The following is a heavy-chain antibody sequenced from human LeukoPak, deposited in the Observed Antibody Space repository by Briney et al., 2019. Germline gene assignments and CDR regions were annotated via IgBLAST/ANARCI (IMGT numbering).Heavy chain of an antibody. D-gene: IGHD5-12*01. Sequence: ASETLSLTCTVSGGSISSYYWTWIRQPPGKGLECIGYIYSNGSTNYNPSLKSRVTISVDMSKNQFSVKLSSVTAADTAIYYCARGAYSGYDLDYWGQGTLVTVSS. CDR1: GGSISSYY. V-gene: IGHV4-59*01. CDR3: ARGAYSGYDLDY. J-gene: IGHJ4*02. CDR2: IYSNGST.